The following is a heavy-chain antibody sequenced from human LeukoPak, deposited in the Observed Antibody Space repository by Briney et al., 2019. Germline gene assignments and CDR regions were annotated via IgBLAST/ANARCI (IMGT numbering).Heavy chain of an antibody. CDR2: INAGNGNT. V-gene: IGHV1-3*01. Sequence: XXXXXTXTSYAXHWVRQAPGQRLEWMGWINAGNGNTKYSQKFQGRVTITRDTSTSTAYMELSSLRSEDTAVYYCASIYGSGSYPEIWGQGTLVTVSS. D-gene: IGHD3-10*01. J-gene: IGHJ4*02. CDR3: ASIYGSGSYPEI. CDR1: XXTXTSYA.